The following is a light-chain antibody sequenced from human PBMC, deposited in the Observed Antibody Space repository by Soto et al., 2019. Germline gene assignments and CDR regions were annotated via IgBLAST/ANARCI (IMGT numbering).Light chain of an antibody. CDR1: QYISRY. CDR3: QQSFASPPLT. J-gene: IGKJ4*01. CDR2: DAS. Sequence: DIQMTQSPSSLSASVGDRVTITCRASQYISRYLNWYQKKPGKAPKLLIYDASSLQSGVPQRVSGSGSGTYFSLTISSLQPEDSATYYCQQSFASPPLTFGGGTKVEIK. V-gene: IGKV1-39*01.